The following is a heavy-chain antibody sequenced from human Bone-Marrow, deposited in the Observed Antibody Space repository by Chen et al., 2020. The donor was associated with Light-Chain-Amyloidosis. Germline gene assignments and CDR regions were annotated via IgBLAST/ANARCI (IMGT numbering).Heavy chain of an antibody. CDR3: ATEGRDPGYSYGYLNY. Sequence: EVHLVETGGALIQPGGSLRLSCPASGFSVGRSYMSWVRQAPGKGLEWVSLIYSGGSTYYADFVKGRFTISRDSSKNTVYLQMNSLRAEDTALYYCATEGRDPGYSYGYLNYWGQGTLVTVSS. CDR2: IYSGGST. V-gene: IGHV3-53*02. CDR1: GFSVGRSY. D-gene: IGHD5-18*01. J-gene: IGHJ4*02.